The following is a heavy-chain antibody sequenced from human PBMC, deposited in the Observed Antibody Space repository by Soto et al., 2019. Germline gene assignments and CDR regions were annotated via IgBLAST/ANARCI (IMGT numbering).Heavy chain of an antibody. Sequence: RLSCEASAFSFSSFGMHWVRQAPGKGLEWVSVTWHDGSNKYYADSVKGRFTISRDNSKNTLFLQMNGLSAEDTAVYYCARDRTGGGTYYFDYWGQGTPVTVSS. D-gene: IGHD3-16*01. CDR3: ARDRTGGGTYYFDY. V-gene: IGHV3-33*01. CDR2: TWHDGSNK. CDR1: AFSFSSFG. J-gene: IGHJ4*02.